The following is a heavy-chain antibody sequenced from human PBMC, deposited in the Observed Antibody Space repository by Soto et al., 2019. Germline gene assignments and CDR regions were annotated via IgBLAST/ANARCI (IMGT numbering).Heavy chain of an antibody. V-gene: IGHV1-18*01. D-gene: IGHD2-2*01. Sequence: ASVKVSCKASGYIFISYGISWVRQAPGQGLEWMGWISTYNGNTNYAQKFQGRVTMTTDTSTNTAYMELRSLRFDDSAVYYCARDDYCSSTSCYYGRWFDSWGQGTLVTVSS. CDR2: ISTYNGNT. J-gene: IGHJ5*01. CDR1: GYIFISYG. CDR3: ARDDYCSSTSCYYGRWFDS.